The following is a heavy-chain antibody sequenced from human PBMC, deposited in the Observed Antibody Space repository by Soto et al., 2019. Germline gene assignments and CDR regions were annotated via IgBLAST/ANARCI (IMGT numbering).Heavy chain of an antibody. CDR1: GFTVSSNY. D-gene: IGHD1-1*01. V-gene: IGHV3-66*01. CDR2: IYSGGST. CDR3: ARDSHWKGPRAFDI. Sequence: SLRLSCAASGFTVSSNYMSWVRQAPGKGLEWISVIYSGGSTYYADSVKGRFTISRDNSKNTLYLQMNSLSAEDTAVYYCARDSHWKGPRAFDIWGQGTMVTVSS. J-gene: IGHJ3*02.